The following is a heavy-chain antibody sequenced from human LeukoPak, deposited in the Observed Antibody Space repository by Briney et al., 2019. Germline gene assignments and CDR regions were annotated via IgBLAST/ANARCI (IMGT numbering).Heavy chain of an antibody. J-gene: IGHJ5*02. CDR2: IVVGSGNT. D-gene: IGHD3-3*01. CDR1: GFTFTSSA. V-gene: IGHV1-58*02. Sequence: VASVKVSCKASGFTFTSSAMQWVGQARGQRLEWIGWIVVGSGNTNYAQKFQERVTITRDMSTSTAYMELSSLRSEDTAVYYCAAGLGDFWSGYSWFDPWGQGTLVTVSS. CDR3: AAGLGDFWSGYSWFDP.